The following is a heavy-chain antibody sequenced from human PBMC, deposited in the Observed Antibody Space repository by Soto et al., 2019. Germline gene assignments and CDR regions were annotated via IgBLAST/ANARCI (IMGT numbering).Heavy chain of an antibody. CDR2: ISSSSSTI. D-gene: IGHD3-3*01. CDR3: ARVRVFGVVTYDY. Sequence: PGGSLRLSCAASGFTFSDYYMSWIRQAPGKGLEWVSYISSSSSTIYYADSVKGRFTISRDNAKNSLYLQMNSLRDEDTAVYYCARVRVFGVVTYDYWGQGTLVTVSS. V-gene: IGHV3-11*04. CDR1: GFTFSDYY. J-gene: IGHJ4*02.